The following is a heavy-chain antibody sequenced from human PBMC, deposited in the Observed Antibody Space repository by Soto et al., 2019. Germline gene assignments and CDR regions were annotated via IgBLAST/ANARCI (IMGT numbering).Heavy chain of an antibody. CDR3: ARDAPKQLGNYYYYYYMDV. V-gene: IGHV3-21*01. Sequence: PGGSLRLSCAASGFTFSSYSMNWVRQAPGKGLEWVSSISSSSSYIYYADSVKGRFTISRDNAKNTLYLQMNSLRAEDTAVYYCARDAPKQLGNYYYYYYMDVWGKGTTVTVSS. J-gene: IGHJ6*03. CDR1: GFTFSSYS. CDR2: ISSSSSYI. D-gene: IGHD6-6*01.